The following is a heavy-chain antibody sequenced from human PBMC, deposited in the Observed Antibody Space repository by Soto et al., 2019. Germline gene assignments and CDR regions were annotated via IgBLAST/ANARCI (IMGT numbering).Heavy chain of an antibody. Sequence: QVQLVESGGGVVQPGRSLRLSCAASGFTFSSYAMHWVRQAPGKGLEWVAVISYDGSNKYYADSVKGRFTISRDNSKNTLYLQMNSLRAEDTAVYYCARSYYDFWSGHISLSTDYYYGMDVW. J-gene: IGHJ6*01. CDR3: ARSYYDFWSGHISLSTDYYYGMDV. D-gene: IGHD3-3*01. V-gene: IGHV3-30-3*01. CDR1: GFTFSSYA. CDR2: ISYDGSNK.